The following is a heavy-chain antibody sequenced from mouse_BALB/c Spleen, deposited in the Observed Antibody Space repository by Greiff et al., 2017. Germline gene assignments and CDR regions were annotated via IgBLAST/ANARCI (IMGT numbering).Heavy chain of an antibody. CDR2: ISDGGSYT. CDR3: ARGEGPEEMFAY. V-gene: IGHV5-4*02. Sequence: EVMLVESGGGLVKPGGSLKLSCAASGFTFSDYYMYWVRQTPEKRLEWVATISDGGSYTYYPDSVKGRFTISRDNAKNNLYLQMSSLKSEDTAMYYCARGEGPEEMFAYWGQGTLVTVSA. CDR1: GFTFSDYY. J-gene: IGHJ3*01.